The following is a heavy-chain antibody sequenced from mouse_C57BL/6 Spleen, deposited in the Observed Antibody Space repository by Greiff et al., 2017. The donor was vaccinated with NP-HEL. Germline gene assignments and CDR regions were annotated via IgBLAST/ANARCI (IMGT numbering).Heavy chain of an antibody. J-gene: IGHJ4*01. CDR1: GFSLTSYG. Sequence: QVQLQQSGPGLVQPSQSLSITCTVSGFSLTSYGVHWVRQSPGKGLEWLGVIWRGGSTDYNEAFMSRLSITKDNSKSQVFFKMNSLQADDTAIYYCAKDGSYAMDYWGQGTSVTVSS. CDR3: AKDGSYAMDY. D-gene: IGHD1-2*01. V-gene: IGHV2-5*01. CDR2: IWRGGST.